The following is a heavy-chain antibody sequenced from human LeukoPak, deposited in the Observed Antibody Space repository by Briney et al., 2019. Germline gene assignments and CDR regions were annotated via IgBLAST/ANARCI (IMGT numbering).Heavy chain of an antibody. D-gene: IGHD4-17*01. CDR1: GGTFSSYA. CDR3: ARGRDYGDLNWFDP. V-gene: IGHV1-69*13. J-gene: IGHJ5*02. CDR2: IIPIFGTA. Sequence: ASVKVSCKASGGTFSSYAISWVRQAPGQGLEWMGGIIPIFGTANYAQKFQGRVTITADESTSTAYMELSSLRSEDTAVYYCARGRDYGDLNWFDPWGQGTLVTVSS.